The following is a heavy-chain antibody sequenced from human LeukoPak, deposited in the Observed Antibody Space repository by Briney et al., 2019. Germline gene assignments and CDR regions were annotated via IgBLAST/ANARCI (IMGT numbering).Heavy chain of an antibody. D-gene: IGHD2-2*02. CDR1: GYTFTSYS. J-gene: IGHJ5*02. V-gene: IGHV1-18*01. CDR3: ARDFCSSTSCYTFSWFDP. CDR2: ISAYNGNT. Sequence: ASVKGSCKASGYTFTSYSISWVRQAPRQGLEWMGWISAYNGNTNYAQKLQGRVTMTTDTSTSTAYMELRSLRSDDTAVYYCARDFCSSTSCYTFSWFDPWGQGTLVTVSS.